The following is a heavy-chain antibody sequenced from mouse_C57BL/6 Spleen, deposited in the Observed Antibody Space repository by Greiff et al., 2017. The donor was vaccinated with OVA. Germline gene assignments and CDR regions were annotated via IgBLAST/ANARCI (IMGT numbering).Heavy chain of an antibody. V-gene: IGHV1-82*01. J-gene: IGHJ2*01. CDR2: IYPGDGDT. D-gene: IGHD2-1*01. Sequence: QVQLKQSGPELVKPGASVKISCKASGYAFSSSWMNWVKQRPGKGLEWIGRIYPGDGDTNYNGKFKGKATLTADKSSSTAYMQLSSLTSEDSAVYFCARRDYGNSDYFDYWGQGTTLTVSS. CDR1: GYAFSSSW. CDR3: ARRDYGNSDYFDY.